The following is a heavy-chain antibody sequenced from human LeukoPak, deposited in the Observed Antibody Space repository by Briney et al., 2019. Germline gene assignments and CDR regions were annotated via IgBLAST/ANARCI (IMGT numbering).Heavy chain of an antibody. CDR3: ARSPRGYGGNSAEY. J-gene: IGHJ4*02. D-gene: IGHD4-23*01. V-gene: IGHV3-33*01. CDR2: IWYDGSNK. CDR1: GFTFSSYG. Sequence: GGSLSRSCAASGFTFSSYGMHWVRQAPGKGLEWVAVIWYDGSNKYYADSVKGRFTISRDNSKNTLYLQMNSLRAEDTAVYYCARSPRGYGGNSAEYWGQGTLVTVSS.